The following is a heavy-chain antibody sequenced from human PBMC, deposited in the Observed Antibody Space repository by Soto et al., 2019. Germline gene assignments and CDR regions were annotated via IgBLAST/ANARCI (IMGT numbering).Heavy chain of an antibody. V-gene: IGHV3-23*01. Sequence: EVQLLESGGNLVQPGGSLRLSCAASGFPFSRHAMSWVRQAPGEGLEWVSTLDAGDTTYYADSVKGRFTISRDNARNTLSLQMNSLRVEDTAVYYCAKDPRAYSTHMGYFSDHWGQGTLVTVSS. D-gene: IGHD6-13*01. CDR1: GFPFSRHA. J-gene: IGHJ4*02. CDR2: LDAGDTT. CDR3: AKDPRAYSTHMGYFSDH.